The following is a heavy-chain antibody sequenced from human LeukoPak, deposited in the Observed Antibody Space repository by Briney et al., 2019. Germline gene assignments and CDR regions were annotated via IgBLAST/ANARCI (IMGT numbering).Heavy chain of an antibody. D-gene: IGHD3-3*01. CDR1: GGSLSSSSHY. Sequence: SETLSLTCTVSGGSLSSSSHYWGWIRHPPGRGLEWIGSLFYRGSPYYHPSLKTRVPIPVDMSKNQFSLKLSSVTAADTAVYYCGVAYYYHYMDVWGKGTTVTVSS. V-gene: IGHV4-39*07. J-gene: IGHJ6*03. CDR2: LFYRGSP. CDR3: GVAYYYHYMDV.